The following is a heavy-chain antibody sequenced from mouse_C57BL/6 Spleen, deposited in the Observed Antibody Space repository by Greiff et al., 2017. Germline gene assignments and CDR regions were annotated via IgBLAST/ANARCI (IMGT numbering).Heavy chain of an antibody. CDR1: GFTFSDYG. V-gene: IGHV5-17*01. D-gene: IGHD1-1*01. CDR3: ARQGDYGYFDY. CDR2: ISSGSSTI. J-gene: IGHJ2*01. Sequence: EVMLVESGGGLVKPGGSLKLSCAASGFTFSDYGMHWVRQAPEQGLEWVAYISSGSSTIYYADTVKGRFTIARDNAKNTLFLQMTRLRSEDTAMYYCARQGDYGYFDYWGQGTTLTVSS.